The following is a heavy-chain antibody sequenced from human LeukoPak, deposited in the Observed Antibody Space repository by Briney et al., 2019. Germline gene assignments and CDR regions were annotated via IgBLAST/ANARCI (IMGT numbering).Heavy chain of an antibody. CDR3: AREHSGYDFPGRDYYYMDV. J-gene: IGHJ6*03. V-gene: IGHV3-21*01. CDR2: ISSTSRSYI. D-gene: IGHD5-12*01. CDR1: GFTFSSYN. Sequence: GGSLRLSCAASGFTFSSYNMNWVRQAPGKGLEGVSSISSTSRSYIYYADSVKGRFTISRDNAKNSLYLQMNSLRAEDTAVYYCAREHSGYDFPGRDYYYMDVWGKGTTVTVSS.